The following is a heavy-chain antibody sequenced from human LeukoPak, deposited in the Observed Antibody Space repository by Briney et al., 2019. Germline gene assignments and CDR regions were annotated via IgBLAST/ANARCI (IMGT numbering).Heavy chain of an antibody. V-gene: IGHV4-34*01. J-gene: IGHJ3*02. CDR2: INHSGST. D-gene: IGHD3-10*01. CDR3: ARSRVRGVIGAFDI. Sequence: PSETLSLTCAVYGGSFSGYYWSWIRQPPGEGLEWIGEINHSGSTNYNPSLKSRVTISVDTSKNQFSLKLSSVTAADTAVYYCARSRVRGVIGAFDIWGQGTMVTVSS. CDR1: GGSFSGYY.